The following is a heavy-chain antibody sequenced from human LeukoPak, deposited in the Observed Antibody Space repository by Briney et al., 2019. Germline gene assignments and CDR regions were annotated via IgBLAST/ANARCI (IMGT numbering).Heavy chain of an antibody. D-gene: IGHD6-13*01. CDR3: ARDPHIAAAGTIFDY. CDR2: ISSSSTTR. CDR1: GFTFSSCS. J-gene: IGHJ4*02. Sequence: PGGSLRLSCVVSGFTFSSCSMNWVRQAPGKGLEWVSYISSSSTTRYYADSVKGRFTISRDNAKNSLYLQMNSLGDEDSAVYYCARDPHIAAAGTIFDYWGQGTLVTVSS. V-gene: IGHV3-48*02.